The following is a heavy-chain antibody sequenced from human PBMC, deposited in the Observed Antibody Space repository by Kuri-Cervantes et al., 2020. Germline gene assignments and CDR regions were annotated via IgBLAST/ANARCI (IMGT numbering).Heavy chain of an antibody. J-gene: IGHJ4*02. V-gene: IGHV4-34*01. Sequence: SQTLSLTCAVYGGSFSGYYWSWIRQPPDKGLEWIGEINHRGSTNYNSSLKSRVTISVDTSKNQFSLKLSSVTAADTAVYYCARGLAVAGTLGYFDYWGQGTLVTVSS. CDR1: GGSFSGYY. CDR3: ARGLAVAGTLGYFDY. CDR2: INHRGST. D-gene: IGHD6-19*01.